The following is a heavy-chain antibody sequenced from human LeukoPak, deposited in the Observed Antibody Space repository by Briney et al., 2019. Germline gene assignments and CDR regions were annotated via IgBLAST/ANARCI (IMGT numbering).Heavy chain of an antibody. D-gene: IGHD3-3*01. CDR1: GFTFSSYA. J-gene: IGHJ4*02. CDR3: AKGLSVTILGSFDY. Sequence: GGSLRLSCAASGFTFSSYAMSWVRQAPGKGLQWASGITADGRSTYYAASVKGRLTISRDNSKNTLYLQLSSLRAEDTAVYYCAKGLSVTILGSFDYWGQGTLVTVSS. V-gene: IGHV3-23*01. CDR2: ITADGRST.